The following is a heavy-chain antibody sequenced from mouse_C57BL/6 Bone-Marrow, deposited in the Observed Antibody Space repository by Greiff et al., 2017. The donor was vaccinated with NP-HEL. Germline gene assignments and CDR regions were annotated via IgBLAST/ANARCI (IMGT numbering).Heavy chain of an antibody. CDR1: GFTFSDFY. D-gene: IGHD1-1*01. CDR2: SRNKANDYTT. V-gene: IGHV7-1*01. Sequence: EVNVVESGGGLVQSGRSLRLSCATSGFTFSDFYMEWVRQAPGKGLEWIAASRNKANDYTTEYSASVKGRFIVSRDTSQSILYLQMNALRAKDTAIYYFAIVTTVVAHWYFDVWGTGTTVTVSS. J-gene: IGHJ1*03. CDR3: AIVTTVVAHWYFDV.